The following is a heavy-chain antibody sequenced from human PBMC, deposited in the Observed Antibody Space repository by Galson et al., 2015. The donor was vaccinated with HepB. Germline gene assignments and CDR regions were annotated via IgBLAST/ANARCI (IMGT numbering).Heavy chain of an antibody. CDR1: GYTFTSYA. CDR3: ARVYYDSSGYFDY. Sequence: SVKVSCKASGYTFTSYAMHWVRQAPGQRLEWMGWINAGNGNTKYSQRFQGRVTITRDTSASTAYMELSSLRSEDTAVYYCARVYYDSSGYFDYWGQGTLVTVSS. J-gene: IGHJ4*02. V-gene: IGHV1-3*01. D-gene: IGHD3-22*01. CDR2: INAGNGNT.